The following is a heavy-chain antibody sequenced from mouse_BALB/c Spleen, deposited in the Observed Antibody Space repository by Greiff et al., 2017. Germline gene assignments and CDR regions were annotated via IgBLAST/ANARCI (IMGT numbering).Heavy chain of an antibody. Sequence: VKLVESGPGLVQPSQSLSITCTVSGFSLTSYGVHWVRQSPGKGLEWLGVIWSGGSTDYNAAFISRLSISKDNSKSQVFFKMNSLQANDTAIYYCARKKGLYEWFAYWGQGTLVTVSA. CDR1: GFSLTSYG. V-gene: IGHV2-2*02. CDR2: IWSGGST. J-gene: IGHJ3*01. CDR3: ARKKGLYEWFAY. D-gene: IGHD2-12*01.